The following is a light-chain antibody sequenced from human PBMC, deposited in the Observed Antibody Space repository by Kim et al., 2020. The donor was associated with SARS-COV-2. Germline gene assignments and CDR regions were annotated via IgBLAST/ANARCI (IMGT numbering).Light chain of an antibody. V-gene: IGLV7-43*01. CDR1: TGAVTSDYY. Sequence: GPVTLTCASSTGAVTSDYYPNWFQQKPGQAPRALIYSTSNRHSWTPARFSGSLLGGRAALKLSGVQPEDEADYYCLLYFGEPHLYVFGGGTQLTVL. CDR2: STS. J-gene: IGLJ2*01. CDR3: LLYFGEPHLYV.